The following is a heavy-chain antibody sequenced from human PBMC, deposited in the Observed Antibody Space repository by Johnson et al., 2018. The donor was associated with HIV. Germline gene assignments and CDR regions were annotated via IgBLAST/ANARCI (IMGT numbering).Heavy chain of an antibody. J-gene: IGHJ3*02. CDR2: LGTAGET. V-gene: IGHV3-13*01. CDR3: AGGWGIVVAKSAFDI. Sequence: VQLVESGGGVVQPGRSLRLSCAASGFTFSNYDMYWVRQPTGKGLEWVSGLGTAGETNYPGSVKGRFTISRENAKNSLYLQMNSLRAGDTAVYYCAGGWGIVVAKSAFDIWGQGTMVTVSS. D-gene: IGHD1-26*01. CDR1: GFTFSNYD.